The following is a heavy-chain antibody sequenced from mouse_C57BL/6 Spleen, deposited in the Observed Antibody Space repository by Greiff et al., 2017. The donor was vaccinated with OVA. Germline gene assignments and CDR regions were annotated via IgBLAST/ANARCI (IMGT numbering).Heavy chain of an antibody. CDR3: ARNDYDKDYYAMDY. J-gene: IGHJ4*01. D-gene: IGHD2-4*01. V-gene: IGHV1-55*01. CDR1: GYTFTSYW. Sequence: VQLQQPGAELVKPGASVKMSCKASGYTFTSYWITWVKQRPGQGLEWIGDSYPGSGSTNYNEKFKSKATLTVDTSSSTAYMQLSSLTSEDSAVYYCARNDYDKDYYAMDYWGQGTSVTVSS. CDR2: SYPGSGST.